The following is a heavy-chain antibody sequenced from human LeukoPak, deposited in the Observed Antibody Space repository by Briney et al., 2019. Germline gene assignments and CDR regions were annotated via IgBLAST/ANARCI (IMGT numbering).Heavy chain of an antibody. J-gene: IGHJ4*02. D-gene: IGHD2-15*01. V-gene: IGHV3-23*01. CDR2: ISGSGGST. CDR3: AKAPELHCSGGSCYMYYFDY. Sequence: GSLRLSCAASGFTFSSYAMSWVRQAPGKGLEWVSAISGSGGSTYYADSVEGRFTISRDNSKNTLYLQMNSLRAEDTAVYYCAKAPELHCSGGSCYMYYFDYWGQGTLVTVSS. CDR1: GFTFSSYA.